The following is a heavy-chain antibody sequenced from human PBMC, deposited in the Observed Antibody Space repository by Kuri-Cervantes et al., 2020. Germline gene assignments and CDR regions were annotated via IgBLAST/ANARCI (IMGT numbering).Heavy chain of an antibody. CDR2: ISYDGSNK. CDR3: ARVQSVDTHDKNFEY. Sequence: GGSLRLSCAASGFTFSSYGMHWVRQAPGKGLEWVAVISYDGSNKYYADSVKGRFTISRDNSKNTLYLQMNSLRAEDTAVYYCARVQSVDTHDKNFEYWGQGTPVTVSS. J-gene: IGHJ4*02. D-gene: IGHD3-9*01. CDR1: GFTFSSYG. V-gene: IGHV3-30*03.